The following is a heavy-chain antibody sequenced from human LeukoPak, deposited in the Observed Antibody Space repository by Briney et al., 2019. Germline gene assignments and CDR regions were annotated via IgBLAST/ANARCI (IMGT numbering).Heavy chain of an antibody. CDR2: INHSGST. D-gene: IGHD3-3*01. V-gene: IGHV4-4*02. J-gene: IGHJ5*02. Sequence: NPSETLSLTCAVSGGSISSSNWWSWVRQPPGKGLEWIGEINHSGSTNYNPSLKSRVTISVDTSKNQFSLKLSSVTAADTAVYYCARGRIPLYDFWNWFDPWGQGTLVTVSS. CDR1: GGSISSSNW. CDR3: ARGRIPLYDFWNWFDP.